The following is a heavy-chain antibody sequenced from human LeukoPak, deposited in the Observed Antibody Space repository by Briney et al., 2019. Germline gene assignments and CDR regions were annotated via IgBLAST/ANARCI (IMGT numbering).Heavy chain of an antibody. J-gene: IGHJ6*03. CDR2: MNPNSGNT. CDR1: GYTFTSYD. V-gene: IGHV1-8*01. D-gene: IGHD3-10*01. CDR3: ACGSVYYYYMDV. Sequence: ASVKVSCKASGYTFTSYDINWVRQATGQGLEWMGWMNPNSGNTGYAQKFQGRVTMTRNTSISTAYMELSSLRPEDTAVYYCACGSVYYYYMDVWGKGTTVTVSS.